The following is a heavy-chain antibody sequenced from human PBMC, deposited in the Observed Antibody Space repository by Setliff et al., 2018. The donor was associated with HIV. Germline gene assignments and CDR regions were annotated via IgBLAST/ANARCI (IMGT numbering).Heavy chain of an antibody. CDR3: ARDRGTQHYSFDH. CDR1: GFTFSGYE. J-gene: IGHJ4*02. D-gene: IGHD1-26*01. V-gene: IGHV3-48*03. CDR2: ISCSGRTL. Sequence: GGSLRLSCAASGFTFSGYEMNWVRQAPGKGLEWIASISCSGRTLNYADSVKGRFTISRDSSDTTVSLQMNSLRSEDTAIYYCARDRGTQHYSFDHWGQGTLVTVSS.